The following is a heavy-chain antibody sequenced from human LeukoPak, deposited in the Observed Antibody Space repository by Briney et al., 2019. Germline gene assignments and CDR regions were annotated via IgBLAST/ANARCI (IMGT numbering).Heavy chain of an antibody. V-gene: IGHV1-18*01. J-gene: IGHJ3*02. CDR3: ARDNAMSRGGMDLVATIFRSDAFDI. CDR1: GYTFTSYG. D-gene: IGHD5-12*01. Sequence: ASVKVSCKASGYTFTSYGISWVRQAPGQGLEWMGWISAYNGNTNYAQKLQGRVTMTTDTSTSTAYMELRSLRSDDTAVYYCARDNAMSRGGMDLVATIFRSDAFDIWGQGTMVTVSS. CDR2: ISAYNGNT.